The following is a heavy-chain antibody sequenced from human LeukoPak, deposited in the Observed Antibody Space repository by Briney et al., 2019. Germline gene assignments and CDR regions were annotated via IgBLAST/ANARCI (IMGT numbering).Heavy chain of an antibody. D-gene: IGHD4-17*01. CDR1: GFTFSSYS. J-gene: IGHJ2*01. CDR2: ISSSSSTI. Sequence: GGSLRLSCAASGFTFSSYSMNWVRQAPGKGLEWVSYISSSSSTIYYADSVKGRFTISRDNAKNSLYLQMNSLRAEDTAVYYCAREGIRGLGWYFDLWGRGTLVTVSS. CDR3: AREGIRGLGWYFDL. V-gene: IGHV3-48*01.